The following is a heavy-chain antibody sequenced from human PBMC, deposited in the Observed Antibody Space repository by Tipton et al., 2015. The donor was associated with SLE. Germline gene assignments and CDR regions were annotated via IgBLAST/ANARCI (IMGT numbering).Heavy chain of an antibody. CDR1: GVSFSTDSYF. CDR2: VYYTGST. D-gene: IGHD2-21*01. J-gene: IGHJ4*02. CDR3: ARFYCGGDCYPLDD. V-gene: IGHV4-39*07. Sequence: TLSLTCTVSGVSFSTDSYFWGWIRQPPGKGLEWIGSVYYTGSTFYNPSLKSRVATSVDTSKKQFSLRLGFMTAADTAVYYCARFYCGGDCYPLDDWGQGILVIVSS.